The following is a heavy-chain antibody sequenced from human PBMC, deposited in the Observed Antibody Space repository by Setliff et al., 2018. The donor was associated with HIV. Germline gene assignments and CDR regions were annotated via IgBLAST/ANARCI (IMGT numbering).Heavy chain of an antibody. J-gene: IGHJ4*02. D-gene: IGHD3-22*01. CDR1: GGSFSSYY. Sequence: PSETLSLTCAVYGGSFSSYYWIWIRQPPGKGLEWIGEINHSGSTAYNPSLKSRVTISVDTSKNQFSLKLNSVTAADTAVFYCARLTTTYYYDSSAYYHPVWGQGTLVTVSS. CDR3: ARLTTTYYYDSSAYYHPV. CDR2: INHSGST. V-gene: IGHV4-34*01.